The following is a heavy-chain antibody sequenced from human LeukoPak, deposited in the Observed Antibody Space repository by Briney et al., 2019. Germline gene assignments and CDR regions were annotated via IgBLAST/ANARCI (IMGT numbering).Heavy chain of an antibody. D-gene: IGHD1-26*01. CDR1: GYTFSSYD. V-gene: IGHV1-8*03. CDR3: ARDLSGSQRGGYFDF. Sequence: ASVKVSCKASGYTFSSYDINWVRQATGQGLEWMGWMNPNSGNTGYAQKFQGRVTITRNTSISTAYMELNSLKSEDTAVYYCARDLSGSQRGGYFDFWGQGTLVTVSS. J-gene: IGHJ4*02. CDR2: MNPNSGNT.